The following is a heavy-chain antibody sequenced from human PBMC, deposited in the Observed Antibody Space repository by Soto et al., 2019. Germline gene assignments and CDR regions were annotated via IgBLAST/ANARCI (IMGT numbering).Heavy chain of an antibody. CDR1: GGSISSGDYY. CDR3: ARGFDILPGYPYPGWFDP. V-gene: IGHV4-31*03. J-gene: IGHJ5*02. D-gene: IGHD3-9*01. Sequence: QVQLQESGPGLVKPSQTLSLTCTVSGGSISSGDYYWSWIRQHPGKGLEWIGYIYYSGSTYYNPSRNRRVTISVDTSENQFSLKLSSVPAADTAVYYCARGFDILPGYPYPGWFDPWGQGTLVTVSS. CDR2: IYYSGST.